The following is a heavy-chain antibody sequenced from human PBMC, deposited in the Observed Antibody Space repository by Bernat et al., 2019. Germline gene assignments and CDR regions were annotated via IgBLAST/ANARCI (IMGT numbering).Heavy chain of an antibody. V-gene: IGHV3-53*05. CDR3: ATYDILTGYYH. Sequence: EVQLVETGGGLIQPGGSLRLSCAASGFTVSSNYMSWVRQAPGKGLEWVSVIYSGGSTYYADSVKGRFTISRDTSKTTLYLPMNSLRAEDTAVYYCATYDILTGYYHWGQGTLVTVSS. D-gene: IGHD3-9*01. CDR2: IYSGGST. CDR1: GFTVSSNY. J-gene: IGHJ4*02.